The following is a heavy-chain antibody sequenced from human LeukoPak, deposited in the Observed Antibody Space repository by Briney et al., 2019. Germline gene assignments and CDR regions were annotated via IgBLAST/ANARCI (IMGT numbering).Heavy chain of an antibody. CDR1: GFTFSSYA. CDR2: ISGSGGRT. D-gene: IGHD3-3*01. CDR3: AKFWSGYSSDY. J-gene: IGHJ4*02. V-gene: IGHV3-23*01. Sequence: GGSLRLSCAASGFTFSSYAMSWVRQAPGKGLDWVAVISGSGGRTYYGDSVKGRFTISRDNSKTTLYLQMNSLRAEDTAVYYCAKFWSGYSSDYWGRGTLVTVSS.